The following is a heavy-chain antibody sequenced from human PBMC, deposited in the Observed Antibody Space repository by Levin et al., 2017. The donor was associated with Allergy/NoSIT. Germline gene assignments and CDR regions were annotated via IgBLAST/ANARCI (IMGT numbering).Heavy chain of an antibody. CDR1: GFTFSSYG. CDR3: ARDHRCRAVYDFWSGCRGQYGMDV. V-gene: IGHV3-33*01. Sequence: SCAASGFTFSSYGMHWVRQAPGKGLEWVAVIWYDGSNKYYADSVKGRFTISRDNSKNTLYLQMNSLRAEDTAVYYCARDHRCRAVYDFWSGCRGQYGMDVWGQGTTVTVSS. J-gene: IGHJ6*02. CDR2: IWYDGSNK. D-gene: IGHD3-3*01.